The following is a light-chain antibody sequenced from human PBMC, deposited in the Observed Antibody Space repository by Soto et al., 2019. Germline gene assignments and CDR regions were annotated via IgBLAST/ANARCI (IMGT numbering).Light chain of an antibody. CDR2: DAS. Sequence: EIVLTQSPGTLSLSPRERATLSCRASQSVSSYLAWYQQKPGQAPRLLIYDASNRATGIPARFSGSGSGTDFTLTISSLEPEDFAVYYCQQRVKWLTFGGGTKVDIK. V-gene: IGKV3-11*01. CDR3: QQRVKWLT. J-gene: IGKJ4*01. CDR1: QSVSSY.